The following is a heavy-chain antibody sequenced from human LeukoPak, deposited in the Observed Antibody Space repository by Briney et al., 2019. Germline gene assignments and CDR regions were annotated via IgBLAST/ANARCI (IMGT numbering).Heavy chain of an antibody. CDR2: IYYSGST. D-gene: IGHD5-18*01. CDR1: GGSISSGGYY. CDR3: ARMGRSYGLTL. V-gene: IGHV4-31*03. Sequence: PSETLSLTCTVSGGSISSGGYYWSWNRQHPGKGLEWIGYIYYSGSTYYNPSLKSRVTISVDTSKNQFSLKLSSVTAADTAVYYCARMGRSYGLTLWGQGTLVTVSS. J-gene: IGHJ4*02.